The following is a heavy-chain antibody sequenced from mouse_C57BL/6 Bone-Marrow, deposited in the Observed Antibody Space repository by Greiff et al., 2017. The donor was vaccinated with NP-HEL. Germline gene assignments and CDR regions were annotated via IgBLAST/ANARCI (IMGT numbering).Heavy chain of an antibody. CDR2: IHPNSGST. Sequence: QVQLKQSGAELVKPGASVKLSCKASGYTFTSYWMHWVKQRPGQGLEWIGMIHPNSGSTNYNEKFKSKATLTVDKSSSTAYMQLSSLTSEDSAVYYCARGRYYGSRDYWGQGTTLTVSS. J-gene: IGHJ2*01. V-gene: IGHV1-64*01. D-gene: IGHD1-1*01. CDR3: ARGRYYGSRDY. CDR1: GYTFTSYW.